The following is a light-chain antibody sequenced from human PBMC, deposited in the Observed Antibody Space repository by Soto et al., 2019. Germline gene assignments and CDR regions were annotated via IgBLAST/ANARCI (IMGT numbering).Light chain of an antibody. J-gene: IGKJ4*01. CDR2: GAS. CDR3: QQYGRSSRRA. CDR1: QSVTSSY. Sequence: EIVLTQSPGTLYLSPGERATLSCRASQSVTSSYLAWYQQKPCQAPRLLIYGASSRATGIPDRFSGSVSGTDFTLTISRLEPEDFAVYYCQQYGRSSRRAFGGGTKVEIK. V-gene: IGKV3-20*01.